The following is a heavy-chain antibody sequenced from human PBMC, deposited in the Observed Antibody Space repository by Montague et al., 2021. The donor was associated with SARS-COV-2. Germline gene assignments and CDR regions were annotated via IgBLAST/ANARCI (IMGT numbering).Heavy chain of an antibody. D-gene: IGHD6-19*01. CDR2: IYYSGST. V-gene: IGHV4-31*03. J-gene: IGHJ6*02. CDR3: ARGGSYSSGWCGVDYYYGMDV. Sequence: TLSLTCTVSGGSISSGGYYWSWIRQHPGKGLEWIGYIYYSGSTYYNPSLKSRVTISVDTSKNQFSLKLSSVNAADTAVYYCARGGSYSSGWCGVDYYYGMDVWGQGTTVTVSS. CDR1: GGSISSGGYY.